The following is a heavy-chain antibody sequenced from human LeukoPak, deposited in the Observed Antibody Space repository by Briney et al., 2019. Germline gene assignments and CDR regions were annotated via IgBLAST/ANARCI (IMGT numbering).Heavy chain of an antibody. D-gene: IGHD3-9*01. J-gene: IGHJ4*02. Sequence: SETLSLTCIVSGDSINNNNYYWGWVRQPPGKGLEWIGSIYYSGSTYYNPSLKSRVTISVDTSKNQFSLKLSSVTAADTAVYYCARRSYDILTGYYNVDYWGQGTLVTVSS. V-gene: IGHV4-39*01. CDR2: IYYSGST. CDR1: GDSINNNNYY. CDR3: ARRSYDILTGYYNVDY.